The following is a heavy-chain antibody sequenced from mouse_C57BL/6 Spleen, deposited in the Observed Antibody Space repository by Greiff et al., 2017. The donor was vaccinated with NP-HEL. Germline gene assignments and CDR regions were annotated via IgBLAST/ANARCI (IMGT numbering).Heavy chain of an antibody. V-gene: IGHV14-4*01. D-gene: IGHD2-4*01. CDR2: IDPENGDT. Sequence: VQGVESGAELVRPGASVKLSCTASGFNIKDDYMHWVKQRPEQGLEWIGWIDPENGDTEYASKFQGKATITADTSSNTAYLQLSSLTSEDTTVYYCTTGDYDYLFAYWGQGTLVTVSA. CDR1: GFNIKDDY. CDR3: TTGDYDYLFAY. J-gene: IGHJ3*01.